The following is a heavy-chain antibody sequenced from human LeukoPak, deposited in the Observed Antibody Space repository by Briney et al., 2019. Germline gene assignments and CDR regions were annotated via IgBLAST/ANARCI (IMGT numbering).Heavy chain of an antibody. CDR3: ARWEISVAGTGGFDY. J-gene: IGHJ4*02. Sequence: ASVKVSCKASGYTFTGYYMHWVRQAPGQGLEWMGRINPNSGGTNYAQKFQGRVTMTRDTSISTAYMELSRLRSDDTAVYYCARWEISVAGTGGFDYWGQGTLVTVSS. CDR1: GYTFTGYY. CDR2: INPNSGGT. V-gene: IGHV1-2*06. D-gene: IGHD6-13*01.